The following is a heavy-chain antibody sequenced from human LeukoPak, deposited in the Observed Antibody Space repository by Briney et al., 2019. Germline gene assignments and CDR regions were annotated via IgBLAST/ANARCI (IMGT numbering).Heavy chain of an antibody. Sequence: SETLSLTCTVSGGSISSYYWSWIRQPPGKGLEWIGYIYYSGSTNYNPSLKSRVTISVDTSKNQFFLKLSSVTAADTAVYYCAREYDFWSGYYVDAFDIWGQGTMVTVSS. V-gene: IGHV4-59*01. CDR1: GGSISSYY. CDR3: AREYDFWSGYYVDAFDI. D-gene: IGHD3-3*01. J-gene: IGHJ3*02. CDR2: IYYSGST.